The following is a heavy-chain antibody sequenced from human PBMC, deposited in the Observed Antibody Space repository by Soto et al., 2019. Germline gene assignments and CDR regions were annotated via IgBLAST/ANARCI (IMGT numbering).Heavy chain of an antibody. CDR2: INRDANDI. V-gene: IGHV3-74*01. CDR3: ARDAPHNWFAA. J-gene: IGHJ5*02. Sequence: EVQLVESGGGLVQPGGSLRLSCEASRGAFGDYWMHWVRQAPGKGLVWVSRINRDANDIIYAASVKGRFTASRDNAKNMVFLQRNSLRVEDTAVNYCARDAPHNWFAAWCQGTLVTVSS. CDR1: RGAFGDYW.